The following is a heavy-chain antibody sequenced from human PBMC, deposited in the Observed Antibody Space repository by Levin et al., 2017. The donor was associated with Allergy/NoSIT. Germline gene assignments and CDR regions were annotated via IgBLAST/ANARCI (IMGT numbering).Heavy chain of an antibody. Sequence: PGESLKISCAASGFTFDDYGMSWVRQAPGKGLEWVSGINWNGGSTGYADSVKGRLTISRDNAKNSLYLQMNSLRAEDTALYHCARHRFTMNIHDGVEIWGQGTMVIVSS. CDR1: GFTFDDYG. CDR2: INWNGGST. J-gene: IGHJ3*02. CDR3: ARHRFTMNIHDGVEI. D-gene: IGHD2/OR15-2a*01. V-gene: IGHV3-20*01.